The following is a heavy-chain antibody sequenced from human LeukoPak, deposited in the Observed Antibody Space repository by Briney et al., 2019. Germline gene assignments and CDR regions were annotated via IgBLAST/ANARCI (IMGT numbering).Heavy chain of an antibody. CDR3: ASIQRGVRGANSN. D-gene: IGHD3-10*01. Sequence: ASVKVSCKASGYTFTSYDINWVRQATGQGLEWMGWMNPNSGNTGYAQKFQGRVTITRNTSISTAYMELSRLRSDDTAVYYCASIQRGVRGANSNWGQGTLVTVSS. V-gene: IGHV1-8*01. CDR1: GYTFTSYD. CDR2: MNPNSGNT. J-gene: IGHJ1*01.